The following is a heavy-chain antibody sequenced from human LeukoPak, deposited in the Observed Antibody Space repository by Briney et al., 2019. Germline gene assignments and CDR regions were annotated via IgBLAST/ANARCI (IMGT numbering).Heavy chain of an antibody. CDR1: GGSISSGSYY. V-gene: IGHV4-61*02. CDR3: ARGDWNDGIWFDY. D-gene: IGHD1-1*01. J-gene: IGHJ4*02. CDR2: IYTSGST. Sequence: SETLSLTCTVSGGSISSGSYYWSWIRQPAGKGLEWIGRIYTSGSTNYNPSLKSRVTISVDTSKNQFSLKLSSVTAADTAVYYCARGDWNDGIWFDYWGQGTLVTVSS.